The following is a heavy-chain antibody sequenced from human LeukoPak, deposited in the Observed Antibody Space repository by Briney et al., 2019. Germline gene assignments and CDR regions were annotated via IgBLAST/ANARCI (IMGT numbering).Heavy chain of an antibody. CDR2: ISGSGGST. CDR1: GFTFSSYA. Sequence: PGGSLRLSCAASGFTFSSYAMSWVRQAPGKGLEWVSAISGSGGSTYYADSVKGRFTISRDNSKNTLHLQMNSLRAEDTAVYYCAKDRGYSYGISEYWGQGTLVTVSS. J-gene: IGHJ4*02. V-gene: IGHV3-23*01. D-gene: IGHD5-18*01. CDR3: AKDRGYSYGISEY.